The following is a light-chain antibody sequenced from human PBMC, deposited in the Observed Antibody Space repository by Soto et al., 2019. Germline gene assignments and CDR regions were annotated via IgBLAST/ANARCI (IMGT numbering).Light chain of an antibody. J-gene: IGKJ5*01. CDR1: QSVSSY. Sequence: EIALTQSPATLSWSPGEIATLSCRASQSVSSYLAWYQQKNGQAPRLLIYAASSRATGIPARFSGSGYGTDFNLTISSLETEDFAVYYCQQYGSSPITFGQGTRLEIK. V-gene: IGKV3-11*01. CDR3: QQYGSSPIT. CDR2: AAS.